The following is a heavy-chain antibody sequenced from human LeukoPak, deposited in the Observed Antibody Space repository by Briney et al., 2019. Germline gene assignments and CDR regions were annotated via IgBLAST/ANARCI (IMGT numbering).Heavy chain of an antibody. Sequence: ASVKVSCKASGYSFTAYYMHWVRQAPGQGLEWMGWINPNSGGTNYAQKFQGRVTMTRDTSISTAYMELSRLRSDDTAVYYCARTMRDTYYYDSSGYYYFDYWGQGTLVTVSS. CDR3: ARTMRDTYYYDSSGYYYFDY. D-gene: IGHD3-22*01. CDR1: GYSFTAYY. CDR2: INPNSGGT. V-gene: IGHV1-2*02. J-gene: IGHJ4*02.